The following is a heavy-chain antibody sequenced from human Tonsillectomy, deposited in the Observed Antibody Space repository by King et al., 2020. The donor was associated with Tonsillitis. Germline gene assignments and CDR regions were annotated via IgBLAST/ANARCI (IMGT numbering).Heavy chain of an antibody. CDR3: AKAMATKEGFDY. V-gene: IGHV4-4*02. CDR2: RYNSGRT. D-gene: IGHD5-24*01. CDR1: NASISSTNW. Sequence: VQLQESGPGLVKPSGTLSLTCAVSNASISSTNWWSWVRQPPGKGLEGMGGRYNSGRTNYNPSLKSRVTISVDKSKNQFSLKRSSVTAADTAVYYCAKAMATKEGFDYWGQGTLVTVSS. J-gene: IGHJ4*02.